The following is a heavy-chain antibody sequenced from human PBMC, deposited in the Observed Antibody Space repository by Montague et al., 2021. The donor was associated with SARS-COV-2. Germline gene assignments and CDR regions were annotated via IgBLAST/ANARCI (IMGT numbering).Heavy chain of an antibody. CDR2: IYPSGST. Sequence: SETLSLTCTVSGGSISSYYWSWIRQPAGKGLEWIGRIYPSGSTKYNPSLKSRVTMSVDTSKNQFSLKLSSVTAADTAVYYCARDHMTILSMVYYYGMDVRGQGTTVTVSS. CDR1: GGSISSYY. D-gene: IGHD4/OR15-4a*01. V-gene: IGHV4-4*07. CDR3: ARDHMTILSMVYYYGMDV. J-gene: IGHJ6*01.